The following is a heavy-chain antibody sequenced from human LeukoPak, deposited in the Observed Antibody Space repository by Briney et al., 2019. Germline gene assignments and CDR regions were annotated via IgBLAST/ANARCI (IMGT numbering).Heavy chain of an antibody. CDR1: GFTFSSYE. D-gene: IGHD5-18*01. CDR3: ARGRGYSYGRNYYFDY. V-gene: IGHV3-48*03. J-gene: IGHJ4*02. CDR2: ISSSGSTI. Sequence: PGGSLRLSCAASGFTFSSYEMNWVRQAPGKGLEWVSYISSSGSTIHYADSVKGRFTISRDNAKNSLYLQMNSLRAEDTAVYYCARGRGYSYGRNYYFDYWGQGTLVTVSS.